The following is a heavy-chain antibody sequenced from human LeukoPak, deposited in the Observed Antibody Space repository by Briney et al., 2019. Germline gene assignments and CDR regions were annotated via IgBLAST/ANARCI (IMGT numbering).Heavy chain of an antibody. V-gene: IGHV4-34*01. CDR3: ASGSGPLPES. CDR1: GGSFSGYY. J-gene: IGHJ4*02. D-gene: IGHD2-15*01. Sequence: PSESLSPTCAVYGGSFSGYYWSWIRQPPGKGLEWIGEINHSGSTNYNPSLKSRVTISVDTSKNQFSLKLSSVTAADTAVYYCASGSGPLPESWGQGTLVTVSS. CDR2: INHSGST.